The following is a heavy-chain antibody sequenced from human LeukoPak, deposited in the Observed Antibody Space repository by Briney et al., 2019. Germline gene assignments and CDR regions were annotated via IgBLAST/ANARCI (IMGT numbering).Heavy chain of an antibody. J-gene: IGHJ4*02. V-gene: IGHV4-39*01. CDR1: GGPISSSNYY. D-gene: IGHD3-22*01. CDR2: IYYSGST. Sequence: SETLSLTCSVSGGPISSSNYYWGWIRQPPGKGLEWIGIIYYSGSTSYNPSLKSRVTISIDTSKNQFSLKLTSVTAADTAVYYCAGPLLTYYSDSSAYSWGQGTLVTVSS. CDR3: AGPLLTYYSDSSAYS.